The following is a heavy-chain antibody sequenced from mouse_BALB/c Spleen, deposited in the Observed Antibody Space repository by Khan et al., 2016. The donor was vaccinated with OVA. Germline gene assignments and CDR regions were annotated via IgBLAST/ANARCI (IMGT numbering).Heavy chain of an antibody. CDR3: ARLAYYYDSEGFAY. V-gene: IGHV5-6*01. D-gene: IGHD1-1*01. CDR2: ISSGGSYT. CDR1: GFTFSTYG. Sequence: EVELVESGGDLVKPGGSLKLSCAASGFTFSTYGMSWVRQTPDKRLEWVATISSGGSYTYYPDNVKGRFTISRDNAKNTLYLQMSRLESEDTAMYYCARLAYYYDSEGFAYWGQGTLVTVSA. J-gene: IGHJ3*01.